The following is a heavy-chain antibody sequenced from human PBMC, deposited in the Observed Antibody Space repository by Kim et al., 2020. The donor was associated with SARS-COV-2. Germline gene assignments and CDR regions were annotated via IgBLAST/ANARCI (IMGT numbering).Heavy chain of an antibody. CDR1: GFTFSSYA. J-gene: IGHJ6*02. CDR3: ARSGSGWVSISYYGMDV. Sequence: GGSLRLSCAASGFTFSSYAMHWVRQAPGKGLEWVAVISYDGSNKYYADSVKGRFTISRDNSKNTLYLQMNSLRAEDTAVYYCARSGSGWVSISYYGMDVWGQGTTVTVSS. D-gene: IGHD6-19*01. CDR2: ISYDGSNK. V-gene: IGHV3-30*04.